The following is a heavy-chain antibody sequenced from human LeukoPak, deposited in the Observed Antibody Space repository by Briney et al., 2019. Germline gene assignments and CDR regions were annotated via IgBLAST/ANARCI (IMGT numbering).Heavy chain of an antibody. V-gene: IGHV3-21*04. Sequence: GGSLRLSCAASGFTFSSYSMNWVRQAPGKGLEWVSSISSSSSYIYYADSVKGRFTISRDNAKNSLYLQMNSLRAEDTAVYYCAKGPNYYDSSGYSRYFDYWGQGTLVTVSS. CDR2: ISSSSSYI. D-gene: IGHD3-22*01. CDR1: GFTFSSYS. CDR3: AKGPNYYDSSGYSRYFDY. J-gene: IGHJ4*02.